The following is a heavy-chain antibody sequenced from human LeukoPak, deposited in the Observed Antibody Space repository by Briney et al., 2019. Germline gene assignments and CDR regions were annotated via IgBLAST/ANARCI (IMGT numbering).Heavy chain of an antibody. CDR3: ARDRRYSSSSGFDY. CDR2: IYHSGST. Sequence: SETLSLTCTVSGGSISSGGYYWSWIRQPPGKGLEWIGYIYHSGSTYYNPSLKSRVTISVDRSKNQFSLKLSSVTAADTAVYYCARDRRYSSSSGFDYWGQGTLVTVSS. J-gene: IGHJ4*02. D-gene: IGHD6-6*01. V-gene: IGHV4-30-2*01. CDR1: GGSISSGGYY.